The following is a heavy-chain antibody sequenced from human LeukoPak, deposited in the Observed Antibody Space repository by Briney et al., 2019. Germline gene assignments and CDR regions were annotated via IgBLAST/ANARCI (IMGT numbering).Heavy chain of an antibody. Sequence: PSETLSLTCTVSGYSISSGYYWGWIRQPPGKGLEWIGSIYHSGTTYYNPSLKSRVTISVDTSKNQFSLKLSSVTAADTAVYYCARVDEVPEKRLYYDFWSGYYYYMDVWGKGTTVTVSS. CDR1: GYSISSGYY. V-gene: IGHV4-38-2*02. D-gene: IGHD3-3*01. CDR2: IYHSGTT. CDR3: ARVDEVPEKRLYYDFWSGYYYYMDV. J-gene: IGHJ6*03.